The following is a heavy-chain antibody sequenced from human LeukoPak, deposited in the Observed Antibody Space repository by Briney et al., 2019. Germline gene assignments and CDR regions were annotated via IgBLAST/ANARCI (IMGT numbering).Heavy chain of an antibody. V-gene: IGHV3-48*03. J-gene: IGHJ4*02. CDR1: GFTFSDYE. Sequence: GGSLRLSCAASGFTFSDYEMNWVRQAPGKGLEWVSYISSSGRTIYYADSVKGRFTSSRDNAKNSLYLQMNSLRAEDTAVYYCAKALNPYYYGSGSYSPFDYWGQGTLVTVSS. CDR3: AKALNPYYYGSGSYSPFDY. D-gene: IGHD3-10*01. CDR2: ISSSGRTI.